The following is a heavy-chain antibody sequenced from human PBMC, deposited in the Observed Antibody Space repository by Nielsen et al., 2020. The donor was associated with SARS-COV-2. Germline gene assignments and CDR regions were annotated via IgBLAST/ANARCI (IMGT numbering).Heavy chain of an antibody. CDR3: ARDHPYYYGSGSYLDY. V-gene: IGHV3-33*08. J-gene: IGHJ4*02. D-gene: IGHD3-10*01. Sequence: GGSLRLSCAASGFTFSSYEMNWVRQAPGKGLEWVAVIWYDGSNKYYADSVKGRFTISRDNSKNTLYLQMNSLRAEDTAVYYCARDHPYYYGSGSYLDYWGQGTLVTVSS. CDR1: GFTFSSYE. CDR2: IWYDGSNK.